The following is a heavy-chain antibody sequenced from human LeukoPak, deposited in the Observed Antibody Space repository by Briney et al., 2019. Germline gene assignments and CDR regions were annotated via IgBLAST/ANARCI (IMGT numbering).Heavy chain of an antibody. CDR2: ISGSDSYI. J-gene: IGHJ4*02. Sequence: GGSLRLSCAASGFTFSSYTLIWVRQAPGKGLEWGSSISGSDSYIYYADSVKGRFTISRDNAKNSLYLQMNSLRAEDTAVYYCARDAYCGGDCYYDYWGQGTLVTVSS. CDR3: ARDAYCGGDCYYDY. V-gene: IGHV3-21*01. CDR1: GFTFSSYT. D-gene: IGHD2-21*02.